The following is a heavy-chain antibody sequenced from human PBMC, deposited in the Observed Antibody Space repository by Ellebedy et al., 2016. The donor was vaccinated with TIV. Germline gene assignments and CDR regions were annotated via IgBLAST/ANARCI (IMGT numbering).Heavy chain of an antibody. D-gene: IGHD4-23*01. J-gene: IGHJ3*01. CDR2: ITESGGNT. CDR1: GFTFTNYG. Sequence: GESLKISCAASGFTFTNYGMSWVRQAPGKGLEWVSSITESGGNTYYADSVKGRFTISRDNSKDTLFLQMNSLRAEDTAIYFCARDPVGVGPAFDVWGQGTMVTVSS. CDR3: ARDPVGVGPAFDV. V-gene: IGHV3-23*01.